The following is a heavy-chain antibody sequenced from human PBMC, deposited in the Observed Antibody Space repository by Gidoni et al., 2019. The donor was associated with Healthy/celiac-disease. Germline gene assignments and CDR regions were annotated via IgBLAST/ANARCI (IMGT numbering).Heavy chain of an antibody. V-gene: IGHV4-34*01. CDR2: INHSGST. Sequence: QVQLQQWGAGLLKPSETLSLTCAVYGGSFSGYYWSWIRQPPGKGLEWIGEINHSGSTNYNPSLKSRVTISVDTSKNQFSLKLSSVTAADTAVYYCARGSPRVVVDAVVKIRNWFDPWGQGTLVTVSS. CDR1: GGSFSGYY. CDR3: ARGSPRVVVDAVVKIRNWFDP. J-gene: IGHJ5*02. D-gene: IGHD2-15*01.